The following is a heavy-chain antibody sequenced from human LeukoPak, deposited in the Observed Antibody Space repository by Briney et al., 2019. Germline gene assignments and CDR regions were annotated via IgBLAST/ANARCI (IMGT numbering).Heavy chain of an antibody. CDR1: GGSISSYY. CDR3: ARGDSSSWFDY. Sequence: ASETLSLTCTVSGGSISSYYWSWIRQPPGKGLEWIGYICYSGSTNYNPSLKSRVTISVDTSKNQFSLKLSSVTAADTAVYYCARGDSSSWFDYWGQGTLVTVSS. V-gene: IGHV4-59*08. CDR2: ICYSGST. J-gene: IGHJ4*02. D-gene: IGHD6-13*01.